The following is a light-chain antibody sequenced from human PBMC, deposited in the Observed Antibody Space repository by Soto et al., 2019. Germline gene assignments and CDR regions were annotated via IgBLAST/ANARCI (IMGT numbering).Light chain of an antibody. V-gene: IGLV4-69*01. J-gene: IGLJ3*02. CDR1: SGHSTNA. CDR3: QTWGTGIRV. Sequence: QPVLTQSPSASASLGASVKLTCTLSSGHSTNAIAWHQQQPEKGPRYLMKVNSDGSHRKGDGIPDRFSGSSSGAERYLTISSLQSEDEADYYCQTWGTGIRVFGGGTKLTVL. CDR2: VNSDGSH.